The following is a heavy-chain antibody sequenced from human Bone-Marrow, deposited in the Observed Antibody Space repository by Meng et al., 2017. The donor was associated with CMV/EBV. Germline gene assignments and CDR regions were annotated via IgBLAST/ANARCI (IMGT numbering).Heavy chain of an antibody. CDR3: ATFDFWTVTLDY. D-gene: IGHD3/OR15-3a*01. V-gene: IGHV3-48*03. CDR1: GFTFSSYE. CDR2: ISSSGSTI. Sequence: GESLKISCAASGFTFSSYEMNWVRQAPGKGLEWVSYISSSGSTIYYADSVKGRFTISRDNAKNSLYLQMNSLRVEDTAIYYCATFDFWTVTLDYWGQGTLVTVSS. J-gene: IGHJ4*02.